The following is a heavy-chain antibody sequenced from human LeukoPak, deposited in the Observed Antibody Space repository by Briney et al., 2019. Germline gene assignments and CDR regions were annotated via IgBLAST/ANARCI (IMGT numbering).Heavy chain of an antibody. V-gene: IGHV1-2*02. J-gene: IGHJ5*02. CDR3: ARADKWITISHCFDP. CDR1: GYSFTGYY. Sequence: GASVKVSCKTSGYSFTGYYIHWVRQAPGQGLEWMGWINPNSGGTNYAPKFQGRVTMTRDLSISTAYMELSRLRSDDTALYYRARADKWITISHCFDPWGQGTLVTVSS. D-gene: IGHD5-12*01. CDR2: INPNSGGT.